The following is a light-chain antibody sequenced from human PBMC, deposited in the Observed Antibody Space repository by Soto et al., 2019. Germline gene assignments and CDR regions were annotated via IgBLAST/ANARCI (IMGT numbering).Light chain of an antibody. Sequence: EIVLTQSPATLSLSPGERVSLSCRASQSVNTYFAWYQQKPGQAPRRLIYDASSRATGIPARFSGSGSGTDFTLPISSLEPEDFAIYYCQQRSSWPLTFGHGTRVEI. J-gene: IGKJ1*01. CDR2: DAS. CDR1: QSVNTY. V-gene: IGKV3-11*01. CDR3: QQRSSWPLT.